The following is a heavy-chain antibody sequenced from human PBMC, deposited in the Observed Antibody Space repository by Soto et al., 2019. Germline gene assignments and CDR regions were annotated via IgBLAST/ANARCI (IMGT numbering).Heavy chain of an antibody. J-gene: IGHJ4*02. Sequence: GGSLRLSCAASGFTFTSYAMSWVRQAPGKGLEWVSTISGTGGTTYYADSVKGRFTISRDNSKNTLYLQMNSLRAVDTAVYYCAKDQYSGSPGKPDYWGQGTLVTSPQ. CDR3: AKDQYSGSPGKPDY. D-gene: IGHD1-26*01. CDR1: GFTFTSYA. CDR2: ISGTGGTT. V-gene: IGHV3-23*01.